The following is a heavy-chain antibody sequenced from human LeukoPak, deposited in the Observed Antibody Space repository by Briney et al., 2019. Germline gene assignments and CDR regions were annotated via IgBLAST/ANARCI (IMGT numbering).Heavy chain of an antibody. CDR3: ARETAAAGRANWFDP. CDR1: GGSISSYY. J-gene: IGHJ5*02. CDR2: IYYSGST. Sequence: SESLSLTCTVSGGSISSYYWSWIRQPPGKGLEWIGYIYYSGSTNYNPSLKSRVTISVDTSKNQFSLKLSSVTAADTAVYYCARETAAAGRANWFDPWGQGTRVGVSS. D-gene: IGHD6-13*01. V-gene: IGHV4-59*01.